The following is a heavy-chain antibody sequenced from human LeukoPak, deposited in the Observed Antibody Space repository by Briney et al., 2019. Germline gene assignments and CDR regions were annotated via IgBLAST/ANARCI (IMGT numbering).Heavy chain of an antibody. CDR1: GFTVSSNY. CDR2: IYSGGST. CDR3: AKDAYLIAVAGNYFEY. J-gene: IGHJ4*02. V-gene: IGHV3-53*01. Sequence: GGSLRLSCAASGFTVSSNYMSWVRQAPGKGLEWVSVIYSGGSTYYADSLKGRFTISRDNSKNTLYVQMDSLRPEDTAVYYCAKDAYLIAVAGNYFEYWGQGTLVTVSS. D-gene: IGHD6-19*01.